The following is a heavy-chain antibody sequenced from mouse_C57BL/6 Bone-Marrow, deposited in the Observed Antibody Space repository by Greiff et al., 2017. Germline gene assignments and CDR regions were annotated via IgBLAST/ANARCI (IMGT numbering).Heavy chain of an antibody. V-gene: IGHV5-6*01. CDR1: GFTFSSYG. CDR3: ARSWPAWFAY. Sequence: EVKLMESGGDLVKPGGSLKLSCAASGFTFSSYGMSWVRQTPDKRLEWVATISSGGSYTYYPDSVKGRFTISRDNAKNTLYLQMSSLKSEDTAMYYCARSWPAWFAYWGQGTLVTVSA. J-gene: IGHJ3*01. CDR2: ISSGGSYT.